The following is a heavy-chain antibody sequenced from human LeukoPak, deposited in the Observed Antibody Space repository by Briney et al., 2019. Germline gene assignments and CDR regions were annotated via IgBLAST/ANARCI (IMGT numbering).Heavy chain of an antibody. CDR3: GRDKDVGATKIDY. CDR1: GFAFRSYW. V-gene: IGHV3-7*01. CDR2: INQDGSEK. D-gene: IGHD1-26*01. Sequence: GGSLRLSCAASGFAFRSYWMSWVRQAPGKGLEWVANINQDGSEKYYVDPVKGRFIISRDNTKNSLYLQMNSLRAEDTAVYYCGRDKDVGATKIDYWGQGTLVTVSS. J-gene: IGHJ4*02.